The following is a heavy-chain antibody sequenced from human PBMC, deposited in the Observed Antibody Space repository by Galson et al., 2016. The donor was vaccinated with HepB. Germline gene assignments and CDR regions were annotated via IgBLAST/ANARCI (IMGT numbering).Heavy chain of an antibody. CDR3: AGSSAGDYKWFDP. Sequence: SETLSLTCTVSGGSISNSSYYWGWIRQPPGRRLEFIGTIYYSGNTYYNPSLKSRVSKSVDTSKNQFSLKLRSVTAADTAVYYCAGSSAGDYKWFDPWGQGTLVTVSS. CDR2: IYYSGNT. V-gene: IGHV4-39*07. CDR1: GGSISNSSYY. D-gene: IGHD4/OR15-4a*01. J-gene: IGHJ5*02.